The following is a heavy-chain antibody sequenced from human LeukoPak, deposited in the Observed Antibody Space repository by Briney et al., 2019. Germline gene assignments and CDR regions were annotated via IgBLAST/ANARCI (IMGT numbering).Heavy chain of an antibody. CDR2: IYHSGST. J-gene: IGHJ4*02. Sequence: TSETLSLTCAVSGGSISSSNWWSWVRQPPGKGLEWIGEIYHSGSTNYNPSLKSRVTISVDKSKNQFSLKLSSVTAADRAVYYCARVNVVVEMATIPYVCFDYWGQETLVTVSS. D-gene: IGHD5-24*01. V-gene: IGHV4-4*02. CDR3: ARVNVVVEMATIPYVCFDY. CDR1: GGSISSSNW.